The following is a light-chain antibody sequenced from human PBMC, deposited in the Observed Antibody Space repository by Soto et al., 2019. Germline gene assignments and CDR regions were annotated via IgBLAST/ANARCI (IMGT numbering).Light chain of an antibody. J-gene: IGLJ3*02. Sequence: QSVLTQPPSVSGAPGQRVTISCTESSSNIGAGYDVHWYQQLPGTAPKLLIYGNSNRPSGVPDRFSGSKSGTSASLAITGLQAEDGADYYCQSHDSSLSGWVFGGGTKLTVL. CDR3: QSHDSSLSGWV. CDR1: SSNIGAGYD. V-gene: IGLV1-40*01. CDR2: GNS.